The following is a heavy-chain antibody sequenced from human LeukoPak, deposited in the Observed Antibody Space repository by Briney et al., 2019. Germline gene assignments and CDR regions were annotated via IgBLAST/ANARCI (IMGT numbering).Heavy chain of an antibody. J-gene: IGHJ4*02. D-gene: IGHD6-13*01. V-gene: IGHV3-21*01. Sequence: GGSLRLSCAASGFTFSSYSMNWVRQAPGKGLEWVSSISSSSSYIYYADSVKGRFTISRDNAKNSLYLQTNSLRAEDTAVYYCARGRRWAAAEIVYWGQGTLVTVSS. CDR2: ISSSSSYI. CDR3: ARGRRWAAAEIVY. CDR1: GFTFSSYS.